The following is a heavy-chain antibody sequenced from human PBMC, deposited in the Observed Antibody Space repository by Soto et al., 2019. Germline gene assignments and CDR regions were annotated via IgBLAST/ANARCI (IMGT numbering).Heavy chain of an antibody. Sequence: QIQLVQSGAEVKKPGASVRVSCKASGYTFTEHGISWVRQAPGQGLEYMGWISAFTDRTDFAQKFQGRVTLTTDKYTNTAYMELRSLTSDDTAVYYGAKDRPRLTQQIVDVYLGQGTLVTVSS. J-gene: IGHJ4*02. CDR3: AKDRPRLTQQIVDVY. CDR1: GYTFTEHG. V-gene: IGHV1-18*01. D-gene: IGHD3-16*02. CDR2: ISAFTDRT.